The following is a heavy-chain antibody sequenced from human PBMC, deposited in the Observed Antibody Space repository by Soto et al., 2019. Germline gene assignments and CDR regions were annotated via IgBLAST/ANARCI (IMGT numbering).Heavy chain of an antibody. CDR3: ARDSPYSSSWYVFDWFDP. CDR2: ISAYNGNT. Sequence: EASVKVSCKASGYTFTSYGISWVRQAPGQGLEWMGWISAYNGNTNYAQKLQGRVTMTTDTSTSTAYMELRSLRSDDTAVYYCARDSPYSSSWYVFDWFDPWGQGTLVTVSS. V-gene: IGHV1-18*01. J-gene: IGHJ5*02. D-gene: IGHD6-13*01. CDR1: GYTFTSYG.